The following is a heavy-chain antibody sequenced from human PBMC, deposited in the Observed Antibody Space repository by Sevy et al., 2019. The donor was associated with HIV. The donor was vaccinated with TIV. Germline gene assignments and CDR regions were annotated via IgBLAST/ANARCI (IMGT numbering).Heavy chain of an antibody. Sequence: GGSLRLSCAASGFTVSSNYMSWVRQAPGKGLEWVSVIYSGGSTYYADSVKGRFTISRDNSKNTLYLQMNSLRAEDTAVYYCARALFPSRGRYYFDYWGQGTLVTVSS. CDR1: GFTVSSNY. CDR2: IYSGGST. J-gene: IGHJ4*02. CDR3: ARALFPSRGRYYFDY. V-gene: IGHV3-53*01.